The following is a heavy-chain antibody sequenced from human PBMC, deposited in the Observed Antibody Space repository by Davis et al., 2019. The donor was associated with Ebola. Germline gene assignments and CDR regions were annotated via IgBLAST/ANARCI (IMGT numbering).Heavy chain of an antibody. D-gene: IGHD3-3*01. CDR3: ARGPVWSGYYYYFDH. CDR1: GYTFTGYY. Sequence: ASVKVSCKASGYTFTGYYMHWVRQAPGQGLEWMGWISAYNGNTNYAQKLQGRVTMTTDTSTSTAYMELRSLRSDDTAVYYCARGPVWSGYYYYFDHWGQGTLVTVSS. CDR2: ISAYNGNT. V-gene: IGHV1-18*04. J-gene: IGHJ4*02.